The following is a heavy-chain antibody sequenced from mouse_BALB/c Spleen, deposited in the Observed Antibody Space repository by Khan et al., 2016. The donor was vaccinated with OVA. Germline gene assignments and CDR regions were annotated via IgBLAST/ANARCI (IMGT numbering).Heavy chain of an antibody. Sequence: VQLQESGAELVRPGASVKLSCEASGYTFTSYWMNWVKQSPEQGLEWIGRIDPYDSETHYNQNFKGKAILTVDKSSSTAYMQLSSLTSEDSAVYFCARNPFAYWGQGTLVTVSA. J-gene: IGHJ3*01. CDR2: IDPYDSET. CDR1: GYTFTSYW. CDR3: ARNPFAY. V-gene: IGHV1-52*01.